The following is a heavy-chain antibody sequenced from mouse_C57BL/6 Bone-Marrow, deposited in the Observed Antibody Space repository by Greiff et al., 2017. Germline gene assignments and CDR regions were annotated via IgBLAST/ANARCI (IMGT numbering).Heavy chain of an antibody. CDR1: GYTFTSYW. CDR3: ARSPWFAY. Sequence: VHLQQPGAELVRPGTSVKLSCKASGYTFTSYWMHWVKQRPGQGLEWIGVIDPSDSYTNYNQKFKGKATLTVDTSSSTAYMQLSSLTSEDSAVYYCARSPWFAYWGQGTLVTVSA. CDR2: IDPSDSYT. V-gene: IGHV1-59*01. J-gene: IGHJ3*01.